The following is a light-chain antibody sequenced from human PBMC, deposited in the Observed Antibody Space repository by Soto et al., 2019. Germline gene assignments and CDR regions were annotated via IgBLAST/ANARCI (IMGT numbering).Light chain of an antibody. CDR3: QHYGTSLYT. V-gene: IGKV3-20*01. J-gene: IGKJ2*01. CDR2: GAS. Sequence: DIVLTQAPGTLSLSPGERDTLSCRASQIISSTYLGWYQQKPGQAPRLLIYGASSRATGIPDRFSGSGSGTDFTLTISRLEPEDFAVYYCQHYGTSLYTFGQGTKLEIK. CDR1: QIISSTY.